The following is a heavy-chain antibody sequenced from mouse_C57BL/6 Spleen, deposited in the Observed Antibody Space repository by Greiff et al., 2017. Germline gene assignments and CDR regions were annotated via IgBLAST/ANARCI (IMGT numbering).Heavy chain of an antibody. Sequence: QVQLQQSGAELARPGASVKMSCKASGYTFTSYTMHWVKQRPGQGLEWIGYINPSSGYTKYNQKFKDKATLTADKSSSTAYMQLSSLTSEDSAVYYCAIVGLGRWYFDVWGTGTTVTVSS. V-gene: IGHV1-4*01. CDR2: INPSSGYT. CDR3: AIVGLGRWYFDV. CDR1: GYTFTSYT. J-gene: IGHJ1*03. D-gene: IGHD4-1*01.